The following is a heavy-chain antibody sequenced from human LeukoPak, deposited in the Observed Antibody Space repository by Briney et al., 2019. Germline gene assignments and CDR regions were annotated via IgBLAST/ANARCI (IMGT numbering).Heavy chain of an antibody. CDR1: GFTFSSSE. V-gene: IGHV3-48*03. J-gene: IGHJ4*02. CDR2: ISSGGSTI. D-gene: IGHD1-26*01. Sequence: GGSLRLSCVASGFTFSSSELNWVRQAPGKGLEWVSYISSGGSTIYYADSVKGRFTISRDNAKNSLYLQMNSLRAEDTAVYYCAREYSGVFDYWGQGALVTVSP. CDR3: AREYSGVFDY.